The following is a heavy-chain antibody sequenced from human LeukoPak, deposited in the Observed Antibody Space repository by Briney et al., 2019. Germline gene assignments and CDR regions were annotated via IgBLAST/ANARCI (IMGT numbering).Heavy chain of an antibody. CDR3: ARFLRTPFDY. CDR2: IYYSGST. J-gene: IGHJ4*02. V-gene: IGHV4-39*01. CDR1: GGSISSSSYY. Sequence: SETLSLTCTVSGGSISSSSYYWGWIRQPPGKGLEWIGSIYYSGSTYYNPSLKSRVTISVDTSKNQFSLKLSSVTAADTAVYYCARFLRTPFDYWGQGTLVTVSS. D-gene: IGHD3-16*01.